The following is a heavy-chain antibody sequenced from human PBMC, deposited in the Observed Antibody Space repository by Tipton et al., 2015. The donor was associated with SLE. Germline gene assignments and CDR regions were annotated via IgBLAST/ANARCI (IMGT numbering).Heavy chain of an antibody. CDR2: ISGSGGST. D-gene: IGHD5-24*01. J-gene: IGHJ4*02. CDR3: AKAGVEMATTVYFDY. V-gene: IGHV3-23*01. CDR1: GFTFSSYG. Sequence: SGFTFSSYGMHWVRQAPGKGLEWVSAISGSGGSTYYADSVKGRFTISRDNPKNTLYLQMNSLRAEDTAVYYCAKAGVEMATTVYFDYWGQGTLVTVSS.